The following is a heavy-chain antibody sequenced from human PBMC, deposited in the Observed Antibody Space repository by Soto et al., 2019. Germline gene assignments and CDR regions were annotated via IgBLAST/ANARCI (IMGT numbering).Heavy chain of an antibody. Sequence: APEKVSCKASGGTFSSYAISWVRQAPGQGLEWMGGIIPIFGTANYAQKFQGRVTITADKSTSKAYMELSSLRSEDTAVYYCARGGLCSTTSCYRQLDYWGQGTLVTVSS. J-gene: IGHJ4*02. D-gene: IGHD2-2*02. CDR2: IIPIFGTA. CDR3: ARGGLCSTTSCYRQLDY. V-gene: IGHV1-69*06. CDR1: GGTFSSYA.